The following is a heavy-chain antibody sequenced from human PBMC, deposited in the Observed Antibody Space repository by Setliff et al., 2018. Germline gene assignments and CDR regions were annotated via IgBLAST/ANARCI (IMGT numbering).Heavy chain of an antibody. J-gene: IGHJ4*02. D-gene: IGHD3-22*01. Sequence: SETLSLTCAVYGGSFSGYYWSWIRQPPGKGLEWIGEINHSGSTNYNPSLKSRVTMSVDTSKNQFSLKLTSVTAADTAVYYCARHRRDSSGNYFVGLYYFDYWGQGTPVTVSS. CDR2: INHSGST. CDR1: GGSFSGYY. CDR3: ARHRRDSSGNYFVGLYYFDY. V-gene: IGHV4-34*01.